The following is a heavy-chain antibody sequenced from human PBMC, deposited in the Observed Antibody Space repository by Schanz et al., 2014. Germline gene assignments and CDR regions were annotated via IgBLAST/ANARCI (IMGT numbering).Heavy chain of an antibody. CDR2: IYSDGRT. CDR3: AKRCSSTSCSHGAFDI. D-gene: IGHD2-2*01. V-gene: IGHV3-53*01. Sequence: EVQLLESGGGLVQPGGSLRLSSVASGFTVSSNYMSWVRQAPGKGLEWVSVIYSDGRTYYGDSVKGRFTISRDNSKNTLYLQMNSLRDEDTAMYYCAKRCSSTSCSHGAFDIWGQGTMVTVSS. CDR1: GFTVSSNY. J-gene: IGHJ3*02.